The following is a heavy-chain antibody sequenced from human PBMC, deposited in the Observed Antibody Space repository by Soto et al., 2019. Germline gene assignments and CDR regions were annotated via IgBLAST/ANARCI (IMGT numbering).Heavy chain of an antibody. J-gene: IGHJ4*02. D-gene: IGHD3-3*01. CDR2: ISSSGSTI. CDR1: GFTFSSYE. CDR3: ARAGRFLEWLFYFDY. Sequence: GGSLRLSCAASGFTFSSYEINWGRQAPGKGLEWVSYISSSGSTIYYADSVKGRFTISRDNAKNSLYLQMNSLRAEDTAVYYCARAGRFLEWLFYFDYWGQGTLVTVSS. V-gene: IGHV3-48*03.